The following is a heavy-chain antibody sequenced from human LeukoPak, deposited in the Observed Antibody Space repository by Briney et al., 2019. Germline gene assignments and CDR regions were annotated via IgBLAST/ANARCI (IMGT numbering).Heavy chain of an antibody. CDR2: IIPIFGTA. CDR1: GGTFNSYA. V-gene: IGHV1-69*13. Sequence: SVKVSCKASGGTFNSYAISWVRQAPGQGLEWMGGIIPIFGTANYAQKFQGRVTITADESTSTAYMELSSLRSEDTAVYYCARVEALYGDYVTAFDIWGQGTMVTVSS. CDR3: ARVEALYGDYVTAFDI. D-gene: IGHD4-17*01. J-gene: IGHJ3*02.